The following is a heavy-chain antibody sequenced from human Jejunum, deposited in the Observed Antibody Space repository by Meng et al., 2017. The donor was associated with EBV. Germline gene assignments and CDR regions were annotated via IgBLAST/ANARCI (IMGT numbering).Heavy chain of an antibody. V-gene: IGHV4-39*01. Sequence: QLYLQEPGPGLLKPSETLSLSCTVSGGSISNSIYYWGWIRQPPGKVLEWIGSSYFSGNTYYNPSLKSRVSVSVDTSKNQFSLKLTSVTAADTAVYYCAKTLGDFWSGGLDCWGQGTLVTASS. J-gene: IGHJ4*02. D-gene: IGHD3-3*01. CDR1: GGSISNSIYY. CDR3: AKTLGDFWSGGLDC. CDR2: SYFSGNT.